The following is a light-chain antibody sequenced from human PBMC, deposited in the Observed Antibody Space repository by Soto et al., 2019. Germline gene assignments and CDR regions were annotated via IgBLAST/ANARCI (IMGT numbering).Light chain of an antibody. CDR1: SSDVGSYNL. J-gene: IGLJ1*01. CDR2: EVS. CDR3: CSYAGSSTYG. V-gene: IGLV2-23*02. Sequence: SVLTQPASVSGSPGQSITISCTGTSSDVGSYNLVSWYQQHPGKAPKLMIYEVSKRPSGVSNRFSGSKSGNTASLTISGLQAEDEADYYCCSYAGSSTYGFGTGTKVTVL.